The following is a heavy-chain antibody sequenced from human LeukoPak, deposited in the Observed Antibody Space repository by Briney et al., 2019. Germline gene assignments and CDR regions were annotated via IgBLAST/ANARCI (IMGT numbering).Heavy chain of an antibody. V-gene: IGHV3-74*01. CDR1: GFTFSSYW. J-gene: IGHJ4*02. CDR2: INSDGSST. Sequence: GGSLRLSCAASGFTFSSYWMHWVRQAPGKGLVWVSRINSDGSSTSYADSVKGRFTISRDNVKNTLYLQMNSLRAEDTAVYYCGAWSGNIDYWGQGTLVTVSS. D-gene: IGHD2-8*02. CDR3: GAWSGNIDY.